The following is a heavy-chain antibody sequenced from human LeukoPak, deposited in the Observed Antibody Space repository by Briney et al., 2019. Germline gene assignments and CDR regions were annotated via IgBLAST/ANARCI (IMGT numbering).Heavy chain of an antibody. Sequence: PGGSLRLSCAASGFTVSSNYMSWARQAPGKGLEWVSVIYSGGSTYYADSVKGRFTISRDNSKNTLYLQMNSLRAEDTAVYYCARAGGLRFSSGSWRSFDYWGQGTLVTVSS. CDR2: IYSGGST. V-gene: IGHV3-66*01. CDR3: ARAGGLRFSSGSWRSFDY. D-gene: IGHD3-22*01. J-gene: IGHJ4*02. CDR1: GFTVSSNY.